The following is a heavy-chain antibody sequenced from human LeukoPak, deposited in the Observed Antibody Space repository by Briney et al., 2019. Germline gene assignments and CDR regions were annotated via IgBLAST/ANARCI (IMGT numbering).Heavy chain of an antibody. CDR3: TRDGYYDSSGYFSDLFFDY. CDR2: ISSSGSTI. V-gene: IGHV3-11*01. CDR1: GFTFSDYY. J-gene: IGHJ4*02. Sequence: KSGGSLRLSCAASGFTFSDYYMSWIRQAPGKGLEWVSYISSSGSTIYYADSVKGRFTISRDNAKNSLYLQMNSLRAEDTAVYYCTRDGYYDSSGYFSDLFFDYWGQGTLVTVSS. D-gene: IGHD3-22*01.